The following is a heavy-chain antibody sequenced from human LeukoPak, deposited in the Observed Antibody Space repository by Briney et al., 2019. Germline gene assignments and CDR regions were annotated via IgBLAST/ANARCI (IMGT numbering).Heavy chain of an antibody. CDR3: ARGDGSGWYNSAFDI. CDR2: IYYSGST. J-gene: IGHJ3*02. V-gene: IGHV4-39*07. Sequence: PGGSLRLSCAASGFTFSSYWMSWVRQPPGKGLEWIGSIYYSGSTYYNPSLKSRVTISVDTAKNQFSLKLSSVTAADTAVYYCARGDGSGWYNSAFDIWGQGTMVTVSS. CDR1: GFTFSSYW. D-gene: IGHD6-19*01.